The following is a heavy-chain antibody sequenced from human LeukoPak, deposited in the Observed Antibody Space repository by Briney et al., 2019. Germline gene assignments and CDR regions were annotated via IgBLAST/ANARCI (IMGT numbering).Heavy chain of an antibody. CDR1: GYTFTGYY. Sequence: ASVKVSCKASGYTFTGYYMHWVRQAPGQGLEWMGWINPNSGGTNYAQKFQGRVTMTRDTSISTAYMELSRLRSDDTAVYYCARDLWDIVATIPNYWGQGTLVTVSS. D-gene: IGHD5-12*01. J-gene: IGHJ4*02. V-gene: IGHV1-2*02. CDR2: INPNSGGT. CDR3: ARDLWDIVATIPNY.